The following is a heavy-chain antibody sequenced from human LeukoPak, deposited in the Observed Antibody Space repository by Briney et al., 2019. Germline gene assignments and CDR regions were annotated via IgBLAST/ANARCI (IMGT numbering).Heavy chain of an antibody. Sequence: GASVKVSCXASGYTFTTYYMHWVRQALGQGLEWMGIINPSGGSTSYTQKFQGRVTMTRDTSTTTVYMELSSLRSQDTAVYYCARHKEVGDYYYFDYWGQGTLVTVSS. CDR3: ARHKEVGDYYYFDY. V-gene: IGHV1-46*01. CDR2: INPSGGST. J-gene: IGHJ4*02. D-gene: IGHD2/OR15-2a*01. CDR1: GYTFTTYY.